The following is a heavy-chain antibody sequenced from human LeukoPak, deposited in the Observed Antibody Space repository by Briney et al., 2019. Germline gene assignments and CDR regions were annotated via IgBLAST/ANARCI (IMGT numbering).Heavy chain of an antibody. CDR2: ISYDGSNK. CDR1: GFTFSSYA. J-gene: IGHJ4*02. Sequence: GGSLRLSCAASGFTFSSYAMHWVRQAPGKGLEWVAVISYDGSNKYYADSVKGRFTISRDNSKNTLYLQMNSLRAEDTAVYYCARQTQTNYDSSGYYYVIYYFDYWGQGTLVTVSS. V-gene: IGHV3-30-3*01. D-gene: IGHD3-22*01. CDR3: ARQTQTNYDSSGYYYVIYYFDY.